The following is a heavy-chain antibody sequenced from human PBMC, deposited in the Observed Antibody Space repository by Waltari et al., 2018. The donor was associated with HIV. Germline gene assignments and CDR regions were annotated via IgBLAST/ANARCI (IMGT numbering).Heavy chain of an antibody. CDR3: ARQRQQPSVAWFDP. CDR1: GGSVPRYY. J-gene: IGHJ5*02. CDR2: VYFSGST. V-gene: IGHV4-59*02. D-gene: IGHD6-13*01. Sequence: QVQLRASGPGLVTPSETLSLTCTVSGGSVPRYYWSWIRQPPGRGLEWIGYVYFSGSTKYNPSLKSRVTISVDRSKNQFSLRVNSVTAADTAVYYCARQRQQPSVAWFDPWGQGALVTVSS.